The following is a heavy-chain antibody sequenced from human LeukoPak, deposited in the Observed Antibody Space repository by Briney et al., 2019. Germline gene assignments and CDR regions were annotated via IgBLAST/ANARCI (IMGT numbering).Heavy chain of an antibody. J-gene: IGHJ4*02. V-gene: IGHV3-48*03. CDR1: GFTVSNYE. CDR2: ISGSGTTI. D-gene: IGHD1-26*01. CDR3: ARDPSGHRGGPTKEVDY. Sequence: GRSLRLSCAAAGFTVSNYEMNWVRQAPGKGMEWVSYISGSGTTIYYADSVKGRFTTARDNAKHSLFLQMNSLRAEATAVYFCARDPSGHRGGPTKEVDYWGQGTLVTVSS.